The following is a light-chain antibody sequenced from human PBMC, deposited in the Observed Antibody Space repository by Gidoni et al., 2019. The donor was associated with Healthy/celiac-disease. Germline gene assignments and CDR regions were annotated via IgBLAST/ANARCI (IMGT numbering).Light chain of an antibody. CDR3: QQRSNWPRLT. Sequence: EIVLTQSPATLSLSPGERATLSCRASQSVSSYLAWYQQKPGQAPRLLIYDASNRATGIPARCSGSGSGTDFTLTISSLEPEDFAVYYCQQRSNWPRLTFGGXTKVEIK. CDR2: DAS. V-gene: IGKV3-11*01. J-gene: IGKJ4*01. CDR1: QSVSSY.